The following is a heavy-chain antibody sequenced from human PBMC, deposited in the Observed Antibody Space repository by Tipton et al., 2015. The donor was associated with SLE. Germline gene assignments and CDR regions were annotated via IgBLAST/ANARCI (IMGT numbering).Heavy chain of an antibody. Sequence: TLSLTCTVSGGSVSSGSYYWSWIRQPPGKGLEWIGEINHSGSTNNNPSLTSRVTISLDTSKNQFSLKLSSVTAADTAVYYCARGRRSWYGGGYFDYWGQGTLVTVSS. CDR2: INHSGST. V-gene: IGHV4-61*01. J-gene: IGHJ4*02. CDR1: GGSVSSGSYY. CDR3: ARGRRSWYGGGYFDY. D-gene: IGHD6-13*01.